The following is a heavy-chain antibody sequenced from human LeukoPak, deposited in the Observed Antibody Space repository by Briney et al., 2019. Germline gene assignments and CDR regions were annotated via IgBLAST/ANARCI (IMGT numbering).Heavy chain of an antibody. D-gene: IGHD3-16*02. Sequence: SETLSLTCAVYGGSFSGYYWRWIRQPPGKGLEWIGSIYYSGSTYYNPSLKSRVTISVDTSKNQFSLKLSSVSAADTAVYYCAREGGSIMITFGGVIALYNWFDPWGQGTLVTVSS. CDR3: AREGGSIMITFGGVIALYNWFDP. V-gene: IGHV4-34*01. CDR1: GGSFSGYY. CDR2: IYYSGST. J-gene: IGHJ5*02.